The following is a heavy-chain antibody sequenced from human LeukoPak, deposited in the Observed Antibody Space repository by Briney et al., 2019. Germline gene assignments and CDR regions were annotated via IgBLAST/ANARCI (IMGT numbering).Heavy chain of an antibody. D-gene: IGHD7-27*01. CDR3: ASQRGSLGNPIDY. J-gene: IGHJ4*02. Sequence: KRSETLPLTCAVSGYSVISYYYWGWIRQPPGKGLEWIGSIYHSGSTYYNPSLKSRVTISVVTSKNQFSLKLRSVTAADTAVYYCASQRGSLGNPIDYWGRGTLVTVSS. CDR1: GYSVISYYY. CDR2: IYHSGST. V-gene: IGHV4-38-2*01.